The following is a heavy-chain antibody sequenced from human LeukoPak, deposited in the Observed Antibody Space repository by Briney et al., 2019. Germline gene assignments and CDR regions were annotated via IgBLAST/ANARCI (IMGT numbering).Heavy chain of an antibody. CDR3: ARWTCSSTSCYASWFDP. Sequence: GGSLRLSCAASGFTFSSYAMHWVRQAPGKGLEWVAVISYDGSNKYYADSVKGRFTISRDNSKNTLYLQMNSLRAEDTAAYYCARWTCSSTSCYASWFDPWGQGTLVTVSS. D-gene: IGHD2-2*01. CDR2: ISYDGSNK. V-gene: IGHV3-30*04. J-gene: IGHJ5*02. CDR1: GFTFSSYA.